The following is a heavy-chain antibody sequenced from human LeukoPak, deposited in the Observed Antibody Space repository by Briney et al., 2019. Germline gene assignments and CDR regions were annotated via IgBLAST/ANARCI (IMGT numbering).Heavy chain of an antibody. J-gene: IGHJ5*02. CDR3: ARGKAPRTIQLSWSDWFDP. CDR2: INHSGST. D-gene: IGHD5-18*01. Sequence: SETLSLTCAVYGGSFSGYYWSWIRQPPGKGLEWIGEINHSGSTNYNPSLKSRVTISVDTSKNQFSLKLSSVTAAGTAVYYCARGKAPRTIQLSWSDWFDPWGQGTLVTVSS. CDR1: GGSFSGYY. V-gene: IGHV4-34*01.